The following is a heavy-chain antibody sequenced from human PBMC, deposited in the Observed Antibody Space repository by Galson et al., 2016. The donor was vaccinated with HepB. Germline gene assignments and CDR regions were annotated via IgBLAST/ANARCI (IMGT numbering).Heavy chain of an antibody. V-gene: IGHV3-53*01. CDR1: GFSVSDNY. CDR2: MYSDGRT. CDR3: YSRLGYCRGETCFGRY. D-gene: IGHD4-11*01. J-gene: IGHJ4*02. Sequence: SLRLSCAVSGFSVSDNYMSWVRQAPGQGLEWVSLMYSDGRTDYADSAKGRFTISRDNSKNTVFLQMKSLRAEDSAVYFCYSRLGYCRGETCFGRYWGQGTLVTVS.